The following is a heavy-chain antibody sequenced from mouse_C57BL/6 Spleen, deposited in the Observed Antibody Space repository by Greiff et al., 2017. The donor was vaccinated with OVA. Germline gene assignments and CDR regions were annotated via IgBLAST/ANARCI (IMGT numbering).Heavy chain of an antibody. CDR3: ARAAGSSLFDY. D-gene: IGHD1-1*01. J-gene: IGHJ2*01. V-gene: IGHV3-6*01. CDR2: ISYDGSN. CDR1: GYSITSGYY. Sequence: EVQLQQSGPGLVKPSQSLSLTCSVTGYSITSGYYWNWIRQFPGNKLEWMGYISYDGSNNYNPSLKNRISITRDTSKNQFFLKLNSVTTEDTATYYCARAAGSSLFDYWGQGTTLTVSS.